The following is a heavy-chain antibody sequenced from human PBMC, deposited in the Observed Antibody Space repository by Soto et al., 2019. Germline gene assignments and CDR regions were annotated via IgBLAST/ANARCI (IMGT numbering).Heavy chain of an antibody. CDR3: AKMGTPATGLYYFDY. CDR2: ISYSGST. J-gene: IGHJ4*02. Sequence: QVQLQESGPGLVKPSQTLSLTCTVSGGSISSGNYYWSWIRQPPGKGLGWIGFISYSGSTYYNASLKSRVTISVDTSKNQFSLNLSFVTAADTAVYYCAKMGTPATGLYYFDYWGQGTLVTVSS. D-gene: IGHD1-1*01. V-gene: IGHV4-30-4*01. CDR1: GGSISSGNYY.